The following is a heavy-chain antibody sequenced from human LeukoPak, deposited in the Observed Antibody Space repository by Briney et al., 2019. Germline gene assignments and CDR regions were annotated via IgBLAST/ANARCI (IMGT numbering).Heavy chain of an antibody. CDR1: GDIFSAHS. CDR2: ITDTSAYI. J-gene: IGHJ4*02. CDR3: ARVCTTTYAVYF. Sequence: GGALRLSCAHSGDIFSAHSIEWVCQAPGQGLERVSSITDTSAYIKYADSMKGRFTISRDNAKNSLYLQMNKLRDEDTAVYCCARVCTTTYAVYFWGQGSLVTVSS. V-gene: IGHV3-21*01. D-gene: IGHD1-14*01.